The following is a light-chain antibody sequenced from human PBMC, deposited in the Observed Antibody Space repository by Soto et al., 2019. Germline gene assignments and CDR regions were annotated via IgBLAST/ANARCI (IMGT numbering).Light chain of an antibody. V-gene: IGLV2-14*01. Sequence: QSALTQPASVSGSPGQSITISCTGTSSDVGAYNYVSWYQHHPGKAPKLIIYEVVNRPSVLSNRFSGSKSGNTASLAISGLQAEDEADYYCSSYTDSKTVLFGGGTKVTVL. CDR1: SSDVGAYNY. CDR2: EVV. CDR3: SSYTDSKTVL. J-gene: IGLJ2*01.